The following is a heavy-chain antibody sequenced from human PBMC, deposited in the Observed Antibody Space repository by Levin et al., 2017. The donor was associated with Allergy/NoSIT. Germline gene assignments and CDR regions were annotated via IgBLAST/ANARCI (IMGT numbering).Heavy chain of an antibody. J-gene: IGHJ4*02. CDR1: GFTFSGSA. Sequence: PGGSLRLSCAASGFTFSGSAMHWVRQASGKGLEWVGRIRSKANSYATAYAASVKGRFTISRDDSKNTAYLQMNSLKTEDTAVYYCTTPRGMGIKRDDYWGQGTLVTVSS. CDR3: TTPRGMGIKRDDY. D-gene: IGHD3-10*01. CDR2: IRSKANSYAT. V-gene: IGHV3-73*01.